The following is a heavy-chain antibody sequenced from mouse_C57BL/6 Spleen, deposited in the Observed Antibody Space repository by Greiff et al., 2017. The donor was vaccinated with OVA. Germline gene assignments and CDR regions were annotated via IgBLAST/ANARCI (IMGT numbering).Heavy chain of an antibody. CDR2: IDPSDSYS. Sequence: QVQLQQPGAELVKPGASVKLSCKASGYTFTSYWMQWVKQRPGQGLEWIGEIDPSDSYSNSNQTFKGKATLTVDTSSSTAYMQLRSLTSEDAAVDYCARGGSRSFAYWGQGTLVTVSA. CDR1: GYTFTSYW. CDR3: ARGGSRSFAY. J-gene: IGHJ3*01. V-gene: IGHV1-50*01. D-gene: IGHD1-1*01.